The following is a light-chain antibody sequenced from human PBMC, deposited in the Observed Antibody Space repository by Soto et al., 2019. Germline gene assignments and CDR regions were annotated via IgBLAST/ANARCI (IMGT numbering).Light chain of an antibody. CDR1: QALNTR. CDR3: HHRQSWPRT. J-gene: IGKJ1*01. V-gene: IGKV3-11*01. Sequence: EIVLTQSPATLSAFPGDRVTLSCRASQALNTRLAWYQHKPGQAPRLLTYLTSNRAAGVPARFSAWGSETDFTLTISDVEPEDFAVYYCHHRQSWPRTFGQGTKVEIK. CDR2: LTS.